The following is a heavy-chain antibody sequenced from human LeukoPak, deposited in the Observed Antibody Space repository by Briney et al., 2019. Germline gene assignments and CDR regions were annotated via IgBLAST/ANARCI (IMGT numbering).Heavy chain of an antibody. Sequence: GGSLRLSCAASGFTFSSYAMSWVRQAPGKGLEWVSAISGSGGSTYYADPVKGRFTISRDNSKSTLFLQMNSLRAEDTAVYYCAKDPRVGSRVATPCHWGQGTLVTVSS. CDR3: AKDPRVGSRVATPCH. V-gene: IGHV3-23*01. CDR1: GFTFSSYA. D-gene: IGHD5-24*01. J-gene: IGHJ4*02. CDR2: ISGSGGST.